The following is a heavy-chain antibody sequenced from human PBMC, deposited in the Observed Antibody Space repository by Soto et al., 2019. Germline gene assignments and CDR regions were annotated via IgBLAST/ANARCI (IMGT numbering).Heavy chain of an antibody. V-gene: IGHV1-2*02. J-gene: IGHJ5*02. D-gene: IGHD2-2*01. Sequence: ASVKVSCKASGYTFSDYKIHWLRQAPGQGLEWMGWINPKSDVTNYAHKFKDRVTMTRDTSTSTVYMDLSRLTFDDTAVYYCARRAMLSAAISTSFDPWGQGTPVTVSS. CDR3: ARRAMLSAAISTSFDP. CDR2: INPKSDVT. CDR1: GYTFSDYK.